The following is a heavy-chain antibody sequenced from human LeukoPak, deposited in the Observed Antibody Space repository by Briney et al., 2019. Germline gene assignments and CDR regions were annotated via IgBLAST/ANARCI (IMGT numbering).Heavy chain of an antibody. CDR1: GGSISHYY. V-gene: IGHV4-59*01. CDR3: ASEDPQTKVPEGMDV. J-gene: IGHJ6*02. Sequence: KPSETLSLTCTVSGGSISHYYWSWIRQPPGKGPEWIGYIYYTGTTNYNPSLKSRVTISVDASKNQFSLKLNSVTAADTAVYYCASEDPQTKVPEGMDVWGQRTTVTVSS. D-gene: IGHD4/OR15-4a*01. CDR2: IYYTGTT.